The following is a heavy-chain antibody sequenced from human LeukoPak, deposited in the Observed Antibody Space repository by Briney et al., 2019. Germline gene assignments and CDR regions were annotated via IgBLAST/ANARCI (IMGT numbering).Heavy chain of an antibody. CDR3: AKMTSSGPFDAFDI. V-gene: IGHV3-21*04. CDR2: ISSSSSYI. D-gene: IGHD6-19*01. Sequence: GGSLRLSCAASGFTFSSYSMNWVRQAPGKGLEWVSSISSSSSYIYYADSVKGRFTISRDNSKNTLYLQMNSLRAEDTAVYYCAKMTSSGPFDAFDIWGQGTMVTVSS. CDR1: GFTFSSYS. J-gene: IGHJ3*02.